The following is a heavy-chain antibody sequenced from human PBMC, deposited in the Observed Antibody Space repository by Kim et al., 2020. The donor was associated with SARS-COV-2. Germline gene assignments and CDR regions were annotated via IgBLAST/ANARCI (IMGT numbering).Heavy chain of an antibody. CDR1: GDSVSSNSAA. Sequence: SQTLSLTCAISGDSVSSNSAAWNWIRQSPSRGLEWLGRTYYRSRWCYDYAVSVKSRITINPDTSKNQFSLQLNSVTPEDTAVYYCARVVAVAGSGRFHGLDIWGQGTMVTVSS. CDR3: ARVVAVAGSGRFHGLDI. D-gene: IGHD6-19*01. J-gene: IGHJ3*02. CDR2: TYYRSRWCY. V-gene: IGHV6-1*01.